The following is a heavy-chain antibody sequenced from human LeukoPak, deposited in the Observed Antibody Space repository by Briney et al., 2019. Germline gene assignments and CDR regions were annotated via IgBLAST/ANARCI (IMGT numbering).Heavy chain of an antibody. CDR1: GFTFSDYY. Sequence: PGGSLRLSCAASGFTFSDYYMSWVRQAPGKGLEWVANIKEDGSEKYYVDSVKGRFTISRDNAKISLYLQMNSLRAEDTAVYYCARRSLWFGELLIWGQGALVTVSS. J-gene: IGHJ4*02. D-gene: IGHD3-10*01. CDR2: IKEDGSEK. CDR3: ARRSLWFGELLI. V-gene: IGHV3-7*01.